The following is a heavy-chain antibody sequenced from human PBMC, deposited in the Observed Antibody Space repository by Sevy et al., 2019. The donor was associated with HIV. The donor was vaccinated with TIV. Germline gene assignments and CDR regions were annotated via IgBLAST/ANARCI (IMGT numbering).Heavy chain of an antibody. Sequence: GGSLRLSCAASGFTFSNAWMSWVRQAPGKGLEWVGRIKSKTDGGTTDYAAPVKGRFTISRDDSKNTLYLQMNSLKTEDTAVYYCTTEGGGYSRDAFDIWGQGTMVTVSS. D-gene: IGHD1-26*01. J-gene: IGHJ3*02. V-gene: IGHV3-15*01. CDR2: IKSKTDGGTT. CDR3: TTEGGGYSRDAFDI. CDR1: GFTFSNAW.